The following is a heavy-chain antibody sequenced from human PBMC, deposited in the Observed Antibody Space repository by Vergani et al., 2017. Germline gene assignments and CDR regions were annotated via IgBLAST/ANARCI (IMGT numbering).Heavy chain of an antibody. D-gene: IGHD2-21*01. V-gene: IGHV7-4-1*02. CDR3: AREGGPHSI. Sequence: QVLVVRSGSEFKKPGASVKVSCKTSGYTFNTYAICWVRQAPGQGLEWMGWINTNNGDPTYDQDFTGRFIFSLDTSASTAYLEINNLKPEDTAFYYCAREGGPHSIWGQGTLVTVSS. J-gene: IGHJ4*03. CDR1: GYTFNTYA. CDR2: INTNNGDP.